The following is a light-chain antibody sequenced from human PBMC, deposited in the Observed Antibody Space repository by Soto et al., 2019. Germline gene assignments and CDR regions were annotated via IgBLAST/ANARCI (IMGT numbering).Light chain of an antibody. CDR2: DAS. J-gene: IGKJ1*01. Sequence: QSPGYLSLSPGERATISSRASQSVSSSSLAWYQQRRGQAPRLLIYDASSRATGIPDRFSGSGSGTDFTLTISRLEPEDFAVYYCQQYGGSPRTFGQGTKVDIK. CDR1: QSVSSSS. V-gene: IGKV3-20*01. CDR3: QQYGGSPRT.